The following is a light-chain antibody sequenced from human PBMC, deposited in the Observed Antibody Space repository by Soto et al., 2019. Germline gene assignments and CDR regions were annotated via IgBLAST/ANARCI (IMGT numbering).Light chain of an antibody. V-gene: IGLV2-23*01. J-gene: IGLJ1*01. Sequence: QSALTQPASVSGSPGQSITISCTVTGSDVRTYSLVSWYQQHPGKVPKLIIYEASKRPSGVSNRFSGSQPGNTASLTVSGLQAGDEADYYCCSYAGDKTYVFGSGTKVTVL. CDR3: CSYAGDKTYV. CDR2: EAS. CDR1: GSDVRTYSL.